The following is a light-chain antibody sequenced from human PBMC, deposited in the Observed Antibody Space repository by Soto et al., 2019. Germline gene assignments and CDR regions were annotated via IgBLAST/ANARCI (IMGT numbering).Light chain of an antibody. V-gene: IGKV3-15*01. Sequence: EIVMTQSPATLSVSPGETATLSCRASQSVNRKIAWYQQKPGQAPRLLIYGASTGATDIPDRFRGSGSGTEFTLTISSLQSEDFAVYYCQQYDKWPRWTFGQGTKVEIK. CDR3: QQYDKWPRWT. CDR2: GAS. CDR1: QSVNRK. J-gene: IGKJ1*01.